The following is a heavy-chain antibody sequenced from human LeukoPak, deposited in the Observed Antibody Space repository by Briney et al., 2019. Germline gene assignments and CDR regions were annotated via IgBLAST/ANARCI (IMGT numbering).Heavy chain of an antibody. Sequence: GESLKISCKGSGYSFTSYWIGWVRQMPGKGLEWMGIIYPGDSDTRYSPSFQGQVTISADKSIRTAYLQWSSLKASDTAMYYCARHSAYYGSGSYYYYYYMDVWGKGTTVTVSS. CDR1: GYSFTSYW. CDR2: IYPGDSDT. J-gene: IGHJ6*03. CDR3: ARHSAYYGSGSYYYYYYMDV. D-gene: IGHD3-10*01. V-gene: IGHV5-51*01.